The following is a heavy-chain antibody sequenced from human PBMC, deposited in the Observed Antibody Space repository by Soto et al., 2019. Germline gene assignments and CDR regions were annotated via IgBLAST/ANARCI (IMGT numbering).Heavy chain of an antibody. CDR3: ASCVPIVGATIGWFDT. CDR1: GGTFSSYA. V-gene: IGHV1-69*01. Sequence: QVQLVQSGAEVKKPGSSVKVSCKASGGTFSSYAISWVRQAPGQGLEWMGGIIPIFGTANYAQKFQGRLTITADESTSAAYMELSSLRSEDTAVYYCASCVPIVGATIGWFDTWGQGTLVTVSS. J-gene: IGHJ5*02. D-gene: IGHD1-26*01. CDR2: IIPIFGTA.